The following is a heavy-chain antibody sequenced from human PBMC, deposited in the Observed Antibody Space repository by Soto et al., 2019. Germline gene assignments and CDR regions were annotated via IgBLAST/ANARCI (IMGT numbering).Heavy chain of an antibody. CDR2: IHYSGST. D-gene: IGHD4-17*01. CDR3: VRVGGYYGDYPNFDY. J-gene: IGHJ4*02. V-gene: IGHV4-59*01. CDR1: GSSISPYY. Sequence: SETLSLTCSVSGSSISPYYWSWLRQPPGKGLEWIGYIHYSGSTKYNPSLRGRVTISVDTSKNQFSLRLISVTAADTAVYFCVRVGGYYGDYPNFDYWGQGTLVTVSS.